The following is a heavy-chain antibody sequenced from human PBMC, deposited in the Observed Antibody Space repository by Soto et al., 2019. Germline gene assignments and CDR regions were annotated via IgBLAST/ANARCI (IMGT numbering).Heavy chain of an antibody. J-gene: IGHJ3*02. Sequence: QVQLVQSGAEVKKPGASVKVSCKASGYTFTSYAMHWVRQAPGQRLEWMGWINAGNGNTKYSQKFQGRVTITRDTSASTAYMELSSLRSEDTAVYYCARAMGYNWNVGGANDAFDIWGQGTMVTVSS. CDR3: ARAMGYNWNVGGANDAFDI. D-gene: IGHD1-20*01. V-gene: IGHV1-3*01. CDR2: INAGNGNT. CDR1: GYTFTSYA.